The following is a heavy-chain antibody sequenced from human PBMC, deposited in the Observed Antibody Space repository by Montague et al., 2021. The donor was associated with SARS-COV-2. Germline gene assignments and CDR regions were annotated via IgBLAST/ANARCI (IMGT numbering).Heavy chain of an antibody. V-gene: IGHV4-34*01. D-gene: IGHD1-26*01. Sequence: SETLSLTCAVFDGSFSNFYWSWIRLPPGKGLEWIGEINHSGTTXXXPSXKGRVTISVDTSKNQFSLKLNSLTAADAAVYYCASGDDNGSGYLDVWGKGTTVTVSS. CDR1: DGSFSNFY. CDR3: ASGDDNGSGYLDV. J-gene: IGHJ6*03. CDR2: INHSGTT.